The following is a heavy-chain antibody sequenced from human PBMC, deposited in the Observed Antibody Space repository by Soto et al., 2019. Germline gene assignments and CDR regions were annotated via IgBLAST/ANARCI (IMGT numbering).Heavy chain of an antibody. D-gene: IGHD5-12*01. V-gene: IGHV1-69*06. CDR2: IIPILGTA. CDR1: GGTFSSYA. J-gene: IGHJ6*02. Sequence: SVKVSCKASGGTFSSYAISWVRQAPGQGLEWMGGIIPILGTANYAQKFQGRVTITADKSTSTAYMELSSLRSEDTAVYYCARAPRGYSGYDYPPGFIYGMAVWGQGTTVTVSS. CDR3: ARAPRGYSGYDYPPGFIYGMAV.